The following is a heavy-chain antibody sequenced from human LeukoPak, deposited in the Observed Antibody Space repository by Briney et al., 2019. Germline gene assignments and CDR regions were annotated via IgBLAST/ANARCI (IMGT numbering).Heavy chain of an antibody. J-gene: IGHJ2*01. CDR1: GGSISSGSYY. D-gene: IGHD6-13*01. Sequence: SETLSLTCTVSGGSISSGSYYWSWIRQPARKGLEWIGRIYTSGSTNYNPSLKSRVTISVDTSKNRFSLKLSSVTAADTAVYYCAREEVAAAFDLWGRGTLVTVSS. CDR2: IYTSGST. CDR3: AREEVAAAFDL. V-gene: IGHV4-61*02.